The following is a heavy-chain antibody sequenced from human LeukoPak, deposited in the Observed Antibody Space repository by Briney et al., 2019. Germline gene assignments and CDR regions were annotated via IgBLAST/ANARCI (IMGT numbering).Heavy chain of an antibody. Sequence: GGSLRLSCVGSGFTFRSHAMGWVRQAPEKGLEFVSGIYENGGTTYYADSVKGRFSISRDNSKNSLYLQMDSLRGEDTAVYYCAKDFRVGYSAHFDYWGQGALVTVSS. CDR1: GFTFRSHA. J-gene: IGHJ4*02. V-gene: IGHV3-23*01. CDR2: IYENGGTT. CDR3: AKDFRVGYSAHFDY. D-gene: IGHD2-21*01.